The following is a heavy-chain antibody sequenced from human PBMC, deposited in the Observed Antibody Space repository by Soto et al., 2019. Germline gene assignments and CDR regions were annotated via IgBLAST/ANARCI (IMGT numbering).Heavy chain of an antibody. J-gene: IGHJ6*02. CDR2: IIPIFGTA. D-gene: IGHD5-12*01. V-gene: IGHV1-69*01. CDR1: GGTFSSYA. CDR3: ARGGYSCYVPGYYGMDV. Sequence: QVQLVQSGAEVKKPGSSVKVSCKASGGTFSSYAISWVRQAPGQGLEWMGGIIPIFGTANYAQKFQGRVTITADESTSTAYMELSSLRSEHTAVYYCARGGYSCYVPGYYGMDVWGQGTTFTVSS.